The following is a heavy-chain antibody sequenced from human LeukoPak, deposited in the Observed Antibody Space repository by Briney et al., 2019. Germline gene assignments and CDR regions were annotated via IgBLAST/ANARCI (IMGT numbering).Heavy chain of an antibody. CDR1: GFTVSSNY. V-gene: IGHV3-53*01. J-gene: IGHJ4*02. D-gene: IGHD6-13*01. Sequence: GGSLRLSCAASGFTVSSNYMSWVRQAPGKGLELVSVIYSGGSTYYADSVEGRFTISRDNSKNTLYLQMNSLRAEDTAVYYCARADSSWYPYFDYWGQGTLVTVSS. CDR2: IYSGGST. CDR3: ARADSSWYPYFDY.